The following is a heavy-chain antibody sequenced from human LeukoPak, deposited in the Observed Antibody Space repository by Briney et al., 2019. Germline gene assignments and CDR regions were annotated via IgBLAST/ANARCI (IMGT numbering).Heavy chain of an antibody. CDR2: ISSSSSYI. Sequence: SGGSLRLSWAASGFTFSSYSMNWVRQAPGKGLEWVSSISSSSSYIYYADSVKGRFTISRDNAKNSLYLQMNSLRAEDTAVYYCARVSCSSTSCYTIDYWGQGTLVTVSS. CDR1: GFTFSSYS. V-gene: IGHV3-21*01. CDR3: ARVSCSSTSCYTIDY. J-gene: IGHJ4*02. D-gene: IGHD2-2*02.